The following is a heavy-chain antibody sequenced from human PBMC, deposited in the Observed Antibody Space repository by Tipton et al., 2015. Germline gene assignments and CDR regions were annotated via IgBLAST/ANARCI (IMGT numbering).Heavy chain of an antibody. CDR3: ASPSLPHDRGDYYFQS. Sequence: GLVKPSETLSLTCNVSGGSISTSNYYWGWIRQPPGKGLEWIGSIYYSGSTYYNPSLESRVTTSVDTSKNQFSLKVRSVTAADTAVYYCASPSLPHDRGDYYFQSWGQGSLVTVSS. CDR2: IYYSGST. D-gene: IGHD2-21*02. CDR1: GGSISTSNYY. V-gene: IGHV4-39*01. J-gene: IGHJ4*02.